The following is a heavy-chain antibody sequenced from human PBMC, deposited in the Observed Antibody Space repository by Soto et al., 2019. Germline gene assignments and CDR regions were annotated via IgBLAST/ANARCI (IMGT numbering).Heavy chain of an antibody. CDR3: VGYYYDTSGYYYVY. Sequence: QVQLVQSGAEVKKPGSSVKVSCKASGGTFSSFAISWVRQAPGQGLEWMGRIIPIFDSSNYAQKFQGRVTITADESTSTAYMELSSLRSEDTAVFYCVGYYYDTSGYYYVYWGQGTLVTVSS. D-gene: IGHD3-22*01. V-gene: IGHV1-69*18. CDR2: IIPIFDSS. J-gene: IGHJ4*02. CDR1: GGTFSSFA.